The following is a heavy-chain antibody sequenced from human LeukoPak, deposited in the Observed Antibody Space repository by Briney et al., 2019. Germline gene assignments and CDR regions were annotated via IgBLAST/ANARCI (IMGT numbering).Heavy chain of an antibody. Sequence: SETLSLTCAVSGYSISSGYYWGWIRQPAGKGLEWIGRIYSSGSTNYNPSLKSRVTMSVDTSKNQFSLKLSSVTAADTAVYYCARDRTVVGTYYHYGMDVWGQGTTVTVSS. CDR3: ARDRTVVGTYYHYGMDV. D-gene: IGHD1-26*01. CDR2: IYSSGST. CDR1: GYSISSGYY. V-gene: IGHV4-4*07. J-gene: IGHJ6*02.